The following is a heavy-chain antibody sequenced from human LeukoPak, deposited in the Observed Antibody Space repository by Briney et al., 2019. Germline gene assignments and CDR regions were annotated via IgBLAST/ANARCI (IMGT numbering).Heavy chain of an antibody. CDR3: AKGGVVVIRFGFDY. D-gene: IGHD3-22*01. V-gene: IGHV3-23*01. CDR1: GFTFSSYG. Sequence: TGGSLRLSCAASGFTFSSYGMSWVRQAPGKGLEWVSAISGSGGSTYYADSVKGRFTISRDNSKNTLYLQMNSLRAEDTAVYYCAKGGVVVIRFGFDYWGQGTLVTVSS. J-gene: IGHJ4*02. CDR2: ISGSGGST.